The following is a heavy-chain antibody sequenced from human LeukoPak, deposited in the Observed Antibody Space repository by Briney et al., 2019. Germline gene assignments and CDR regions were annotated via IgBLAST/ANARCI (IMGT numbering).Heavy chain of an antibody. Sequence: ASVKVSCKASGYTFTSYDINWVRQAAGQGLEWMGWMNPNSGNTVYAQKFQGRVTITRNTSISTAYMELSSLRSEDTAVYYCARAAAGTGYYFDYWGQGTLVTVSS. D-gene: IGHD6-13*01. J-gene: IGHJ4*02. V-gene: IGHV1-8*03. CDR3: ARAAAGTGYYFDY. CDR2: MNPNSGNT. CDR1: GYTFTSYD.